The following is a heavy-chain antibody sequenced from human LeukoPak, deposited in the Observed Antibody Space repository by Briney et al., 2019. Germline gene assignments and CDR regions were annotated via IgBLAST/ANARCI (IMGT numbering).Heavy chain of an antibody. CDR1: GFTFSSYA. V-gene: IGHV3-30-3*01. J-gene: IGHJ5*02. D-gene: IGHD6-13*01. Sequence: PGGSLRLSCAASGFTFSSYAMHWVRQAPGKGLEWVAVISYDGSNKYYADSVKGRFTISRDNSKNTLYLQMNSLRAEDTAVYYCARSAEIAAAGTLWFDPWGQGTLVTVSS. CDR2: ISYDGSNK. CDR3: ARSAEIAAAGTLWFDP.